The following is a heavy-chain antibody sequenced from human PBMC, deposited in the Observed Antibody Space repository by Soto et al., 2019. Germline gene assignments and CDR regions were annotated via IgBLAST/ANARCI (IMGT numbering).Heavy chain of an antibody. D-gene: IGHD6-13*01. Sequence: EVQLVESGGGLVKPGGSLRLSCAASGFTFSNAWMNWVRQAPGKGLEWVGRIKSKTDGGTTDYAAPVKGRFTISRDDSKNTLYLQMNSLKTEDTALYYCTTVSSWSFYYYYGMDVWGQGTTVTVSS. CDR1: GFTFSNAW. CDR2: IKSKTDGGTT. CDR3: TTVSSWSFYYYYGMDV. J-gene: IGHJ6*02. V-gene: IGHV3-15*07.